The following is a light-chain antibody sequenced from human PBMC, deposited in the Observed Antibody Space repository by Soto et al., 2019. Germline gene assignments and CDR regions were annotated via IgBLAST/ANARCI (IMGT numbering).Light chain of an antibody. V-gene: IGLV1-40*01. CDR2: GNS. J-gene: IGLJ1*01. CDR3: QSYDSCLSGYV. Sequence: QSVLTQPPSVSGAPGQRVTISCTGSSSNIGAGYDVHWYQQLPGTAPKLLIYGNSNRPSGVPDRFSGSKSGTSASLAITGLQAEDEADYDCQSYDSCLSGYVFGTGTKLTVL. CDR1: SSNIGAGYD.